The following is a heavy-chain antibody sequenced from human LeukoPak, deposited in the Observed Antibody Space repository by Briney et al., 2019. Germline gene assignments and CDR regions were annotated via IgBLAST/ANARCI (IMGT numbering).Heavy chain of an antibody. D-gene: IGHD3-10*01. CDR1: GFTFSSYS. V-gene: IGHV3-21*01. J-gene: IGHJ6*02. CDR2: ISSSSSYI. CDR3: ARDQDAAMVRGALLYFHYYYGMDV. Sequence: GGSLRLSRAASGFTFSSYSMNWVRQAPGKGLEWVSSISSSSSYIYYADSVKGRFTISRANAKNSLYLQMNSLRAEDTAVYYCARDQDAAMVRGALLYFHYYYGMDVWGQGTTVTVSS.